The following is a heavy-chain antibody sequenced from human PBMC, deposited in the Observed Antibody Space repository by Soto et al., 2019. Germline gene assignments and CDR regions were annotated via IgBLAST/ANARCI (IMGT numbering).Heavy chain of an antibody. CDR3: ARGGKLGGDLDV. V-gene: IGHV1-69*02. CDR1: GGTFSRET. CDR2: IIPVLDLA. D-gene: IGHD3-10*01. Sequence: QAQLVQSGAEVKKPGSSVKVSCKASGGTFSRETFSWVRQAPGQGLQWMGRIIPVLDLADYAQKFEGRVTITADTSTTTVYLDLSGLGSDDTAVYYCARGGKLGGDLDVWGKGTPVIVSS. J-gene: IGHJ6*04.